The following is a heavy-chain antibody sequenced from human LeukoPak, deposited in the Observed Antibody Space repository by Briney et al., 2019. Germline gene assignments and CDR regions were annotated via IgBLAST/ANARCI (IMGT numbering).Heavy chain of an antibody. CDR3: ARGELGSANWFDP. J-gene: IGHJ5*02. CDR2: IIPIFGIA. D-gene: IGHD3-10*01. Sequence: SVKLSCKASGGTFSSYAISWVRQAPGQGIEWMGRIIPIFGIANYAQKFQGRVTITADKSTSTAYMELSSLRSEDTAVYYCARGELGSANWFDPWGQGTLVTVSS. CDR1: GGTFSSYA. V-gene: IGHV1-69*04.